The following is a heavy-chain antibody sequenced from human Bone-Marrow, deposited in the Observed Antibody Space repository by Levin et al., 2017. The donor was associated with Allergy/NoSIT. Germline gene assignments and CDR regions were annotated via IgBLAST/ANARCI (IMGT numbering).Heavy chain of an antibody. D-gene: IGHD5-24*01. CDR2: IKHDGSEK. V-gene: IGHV3-7*01. J-gene: IGHJ3*02. Sequence: PGGSLRLSCTASGLTLRAYWVNWVRQAPGKGLEWVANIKHDGSEKNYLDSVKGHFTISRDNAENSFDLEMNSLRVDDTAVYYCATELTLRTFDIWGLGTTVTVSS. CDR1: GLTLRAYW. CDR3: ATELTLRTFDI.